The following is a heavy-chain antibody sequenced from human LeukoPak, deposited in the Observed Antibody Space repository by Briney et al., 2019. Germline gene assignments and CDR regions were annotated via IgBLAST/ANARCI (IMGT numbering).Heavy chain of an antibody. CDR3: ARDRGGSYMYLQD. CDR1: GGSFSGYY. Sequence: PSETLSLTCAVYGGSFSGYYWSWIRQPPGKGLEWIGYIYYSGSTNYNSSFKSRVTISIDTSKNQFSLRLSSVTAADTAVYYCARDRGGSYMYLQDWGQGTLVIVSS. CDR2: IYYSGST. J-gene: IGHJ1*01. V-gene: IGHV4-59*01. D-gene: IGHD1-26*01.